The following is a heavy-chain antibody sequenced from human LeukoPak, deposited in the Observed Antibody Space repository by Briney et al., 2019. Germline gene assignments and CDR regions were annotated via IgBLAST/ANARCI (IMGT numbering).Heavy chain of an antibody. J-gene: IGHJ6*02. CDR1: GFTFSSYW. D-gene: IGHD6-13*01. V-gene: IGHV3-23*01. CDR2: ISGSGGST. Sequence: PGGSLRLSCAASGFTFSSYWMSWVRQAPGKGLEWVSAISGSGGSTYYADSVKGRFTISRDNSKNTLYLQMNSLRAEDTAVYYCAKDSSSWFSYYYYGMDVWGQGTTVTVSS. CDR3: AKDSSSWFSYYYYGMDV.